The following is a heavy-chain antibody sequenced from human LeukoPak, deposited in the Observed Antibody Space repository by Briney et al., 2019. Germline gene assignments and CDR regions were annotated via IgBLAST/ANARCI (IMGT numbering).Heavy chain of an antibody. CDR2: INHSGST. D-gene: IGHD2-21*01. CDR1: GGSISSSNW. J-gene: IGHJ4*02. V-gene: IGHV4-4*02. CDR3: ARRGPRRYYFDY. Sequence: SETLSLTCAVSGGSISSSNWWSWVRQPPGQGLEWIGEINHSGSTNYKPSVKSRVTISVDTSKNQFSLKLSSVTAADTAVYYCARRGPRRYYFDYWGQGTLVTVSS.